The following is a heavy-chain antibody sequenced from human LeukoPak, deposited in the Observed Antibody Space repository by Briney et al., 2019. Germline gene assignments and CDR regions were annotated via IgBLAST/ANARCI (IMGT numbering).Heavy chain of an antibody. V-gene: IGHV1-18*01. J-gene: IGHJ4*02. Sequence: ASVTVSCLASGYTFTRYGIRWVRPPPGQGLAGMGWISAYNGNTNYARKLQGRVTMTTDTSTSTAYMELRSLRSDDTAVYYCARVGLWFGESIDYWGQGTLVTVSS. D-gene: IGHD3-10*01. CDR3: ARVGLWFGESIDY. CDR1: GYTFTRYG. CDR2: ISAYNGNT.